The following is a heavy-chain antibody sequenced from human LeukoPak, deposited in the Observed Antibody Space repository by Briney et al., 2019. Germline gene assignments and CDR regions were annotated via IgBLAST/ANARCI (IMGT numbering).Heavy chain of an antibody. CDR3: ARDADEGHDFWSVNYGVWYFDY. CDR1: GGSISSGGYY. Sequence: NTSETLSLTCTVSGGSISSGGYYWSWIRQPAGKGLEWIGRIYTSGSPNYNPSLKSRVTISVDTSKNQFSLRLSSVTAADTAMYYCARDADEGHDFWSVNYGVWYFDYWGQGTLVTVSS. J-gene: IGHJ4*02. D-gene: IGHD3-3*01. CDR2: IYTSGSP. V-gene: IGHV4-61*02.